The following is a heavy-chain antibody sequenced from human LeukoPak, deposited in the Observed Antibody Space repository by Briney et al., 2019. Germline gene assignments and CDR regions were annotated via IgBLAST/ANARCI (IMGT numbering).Heavy chain of an antibody. CDR2: ISSSSSYI. CDR1: GFTFSIYS. Sequence: GGSLRLSCAASGFTFSIYSMNWVRQAPGKGLEWVSSISSSSSYIYYADSVKGRFTISRDNAKNSLYLQMNSLRAEDTAVYYCARGGKNYYFDYWGQGTLVTVSS. V-gene: IGHV3-21*01. CDR3: ARGGKNYYFDY. D-gene: IGHD3-10*01. J-gene: IGHJ4*02.